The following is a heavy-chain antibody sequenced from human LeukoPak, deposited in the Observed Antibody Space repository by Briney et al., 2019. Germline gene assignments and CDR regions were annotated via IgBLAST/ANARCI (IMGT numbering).Heavy chain of an antibody. D-gene: IGHD3-3*01. Sequence: PGGSLRLSCAASGFTFSSYSMNWVRQAPGKGPEWVSSISSSSSYIYYADSVKGRFTISRDNAKNSLYPQMNSLRAEDTAVYYSASDSRVDFWSGYLFDYWGQGTLVTVSS. CDR2: ISSSSSYI. J-gene: IGHJ4*02. V-gene: IGHV3-21*01. CDR1: GFTFSSYS. CDR3: ASDSRVDFWSGYLFDY.